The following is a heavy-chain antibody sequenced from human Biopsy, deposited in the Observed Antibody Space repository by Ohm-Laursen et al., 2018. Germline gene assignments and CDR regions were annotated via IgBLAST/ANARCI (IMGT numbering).Heavy chain of an antibody. CDR1: GSSFTGYY. J-gene: IGHJ4*02. CDR2: ISPKSGGT. CDR3: ALQSVAQMKNFDY. D-gene: IGHD6-19*01. V-gene: IGHV1-2*02. Sequence: SVNVSCKASGSSFTGYYIHWVRQAPGQGLGWMGWISPKSGGTNYAQKFQGNITMTKNTSMSTAYMEMSRLRSDDTAVYYCALQSVAQMKNFDYWGQGTLVTVSS.